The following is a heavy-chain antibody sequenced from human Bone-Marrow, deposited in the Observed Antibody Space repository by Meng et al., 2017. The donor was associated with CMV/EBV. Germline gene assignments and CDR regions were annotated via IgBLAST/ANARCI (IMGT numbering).Heavy chain of an antibody. CDR3: ARDRGYDYVWGSYRYEGPFDD. CDR2: INSDGSST. CDR1: GFTFSSYW. Sequence: GESLKISCAASGFTFSSYWMHWVRQAPGKGLVWVSRINSDGSSTSYADSVKGRLTISRDNAKNTLYLQMNSLRAEDTAVYYCARDRGYDYVWGSYRYEGPFDDWGQGTLVTVSS. V-gene: IGHV3-74*01. D-gene: IGHD3-16*02. J-gene: IGHJ4*02.